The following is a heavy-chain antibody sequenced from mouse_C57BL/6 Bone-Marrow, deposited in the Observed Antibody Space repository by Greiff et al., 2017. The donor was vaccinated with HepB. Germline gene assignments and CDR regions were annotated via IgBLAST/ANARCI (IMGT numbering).Heavy chain of an antibody. CDR3: ARPYYYGSSQYYFDY. Sequence: EVHLVESGGGLVKPGGSLKLSCAASGFTFSSYAMSWVRQTPEKRLEWVATISDGGSYTYYPDNVKGRFTISRDNAKNNLYLQMSHLKSEDTAMYYCARPYYYGSSQYYFDYWGQGTTLTVSS. V-gene: IGHV5-4*01. CDR2: ISDGGSYT. D-gene: IGHD1-1*01. CDR1: GFTFSSYA. J-gene: IGHJ2*01.